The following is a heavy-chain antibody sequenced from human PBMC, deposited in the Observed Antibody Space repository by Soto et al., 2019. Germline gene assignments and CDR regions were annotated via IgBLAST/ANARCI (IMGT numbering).Heavy chain of an antibody. V-gene: IGHV3-15*01. J-gene: IGHJ4*02. Sequence: EVQLVESGGGLVKPGGSLSRSCAASGFTFSNALMSWVRQAPGKGLEWVGRIKSKTDGGTTDYAAPVKGRFTISRDDSNNTLYLQMNSLTTAATAVYDCNTDRGDDSPFDYWGKGTLVTVSS. CDR2: IKSKTDGGTT. CDR3: NTDRGDDSPFDY. CDR1: GFTFSNAL. D-gene: IGHD2-21*02.